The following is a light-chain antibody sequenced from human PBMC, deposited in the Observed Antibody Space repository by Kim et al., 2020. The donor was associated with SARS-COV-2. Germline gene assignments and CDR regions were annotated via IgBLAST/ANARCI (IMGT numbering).Light chain of an antibody. J-gene: IGKJ4*01. Sequence: SLSPGERATLSCRASQSVNTDLAWYQHKSGQAPRLLNYDTSNRAPAIPARFSGSGSGTDFTLTIETLEPEDVAVYYCQQRWRWPLTFGGGTRLEIK. V-gene: IGKV3-11*01. CDR2: DTS. CDR1: QSVNTD. CDR3: QQRWRWPLT.